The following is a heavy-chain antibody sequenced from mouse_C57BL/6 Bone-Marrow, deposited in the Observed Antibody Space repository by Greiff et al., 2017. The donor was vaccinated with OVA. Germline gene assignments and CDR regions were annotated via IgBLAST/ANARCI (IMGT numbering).Heavy chain of an antibody. J-gene: IGHJ1*03. V-gene: IGHV1-50*01. CDR3: ARDPVVARGYWYFDV. CDR1: GYTFTSYW. CDR2: IDPSDSYT. D-gene: IGHD1-1*01. Sequence: QVQLQQPGAELVKPGASVKLSCKASGYTFTSYWMQWVKQRPGQGLEWIGEIDPSDSYTNYNQKFKGKATLTVDTSSSPAYMQLSSLTSEDSAVYYCARDPVVARGYWYFDVWGTGTTVTVSS.